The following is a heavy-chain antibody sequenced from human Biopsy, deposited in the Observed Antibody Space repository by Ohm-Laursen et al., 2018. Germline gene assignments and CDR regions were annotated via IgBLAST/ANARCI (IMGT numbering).Heavy chain of an antibody. CDR1: GITFNSDW. D-gene: IGHD4-11*01. J-gene: IGHJ5*02. CDR3: ARGNGPSA. Sequence: SLRLSCSASGITFNSDWMSWVRQAPGKGLEWVAIIREHGNEEFYVDSVKGRFTISRDNARNSVYLQMNSLRAEDTAIYYCARGNGPSAWGQGTLVTVSS. CDR2: IREHGNEE. V-gene: IGHV3-7*04.